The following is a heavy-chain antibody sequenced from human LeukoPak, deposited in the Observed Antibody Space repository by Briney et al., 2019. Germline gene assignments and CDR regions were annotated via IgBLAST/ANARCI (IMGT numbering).Heavy chain of an antibody. D-gene: IGHD3-16*01. CDR2: ISAYNGKT. CDR1: GYTFNSYG. Sequence: ASVKVSCKASGYTFNSYGISWVRQAPGQGLEWMAWISAYNGKTNYAQKFQGRGTMTTDRSTSTAYMELRSLTSDDTAVYYCVRSDVWGELHLDYWGQGTLVTVSS. V-gene: IGHV1-18*01. CDR3: VRSDVWGELHLDY. J-gene: IGHJ4*02.